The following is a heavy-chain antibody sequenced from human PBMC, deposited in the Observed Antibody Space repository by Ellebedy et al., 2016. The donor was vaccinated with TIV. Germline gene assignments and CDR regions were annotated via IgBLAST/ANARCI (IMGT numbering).Heavy chain of an antibody. CDR2: IGGLDTGT. V-gene: IGHV3-23*01. CDR1: GFTFYA. Sequence: GESLKISXAASGFTFYAMTWVRQAPGKGLEWISLIGGLDTGTYSDSVKGRFTISRDNSKDTLYLQMNSLRAEDTAVYYCARRGRGTVGFDNWGQGTLVTVSS. D-gene: IGHD1-7*01. CDR3: ARRGRGTVGFDN. J-gene: IGHJ4*02.